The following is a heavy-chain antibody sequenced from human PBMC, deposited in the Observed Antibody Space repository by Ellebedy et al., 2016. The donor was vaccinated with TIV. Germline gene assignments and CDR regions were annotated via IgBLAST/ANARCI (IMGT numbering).Heavy chain of an antibody. CDR3: VRDGAYGDYSPGYYGMDV. V-gene: IGHV3-7*03. D-gene: IGHD3-22*01. CDR1: GFRFSSYW. CDR2: MRQDGGDK. J-gene: IGHJ6*02. Sequence: GESLKISCVASGFRFSSYWMSWVRQAPGKGLEWVANMRQDGGDKYYVDSVKGRFTISRDNAKSSVYLRMNTLRVEDTAVYHCVRDGAYGDYSPGYYGMDVWGQGTTVTVSS.